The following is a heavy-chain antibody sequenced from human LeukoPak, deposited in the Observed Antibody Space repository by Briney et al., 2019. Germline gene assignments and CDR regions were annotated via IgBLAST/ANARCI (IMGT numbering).Heavy chain of an antibody. Sequence: GGSLRLSCAASGFTVSSQFMSWVRQAPGKGLEWVSIIYSGGDTYYADSVKGRFTIFRDNSKNTLSLQMKSLRAEDTAVYYCARDLIEGMDVWGQGTTVIVSS. CDR2: IYSGGDT. V-gene: IGHV3-53*01. CDR3: ARDLIEGMDV. CDR1: GFTVSSQF. J-gene: IGHJ6*02.